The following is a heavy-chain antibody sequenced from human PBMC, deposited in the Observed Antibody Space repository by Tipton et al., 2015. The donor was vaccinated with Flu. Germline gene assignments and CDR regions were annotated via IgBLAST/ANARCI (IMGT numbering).Heavy chain of an antibody. CDR3: AGRANSGYYYYES. D-gene: IGHD3-22*01. V-gene: IGHV3-64*01. CDR2: ISPNGDST. Sequence: SLRLSCAASGFTFSSYVMYWVRQAPGKGLEYVSAISPNGDSTYYANSVKGRFTVSRDNSKNTLYLQMGSLRPEDMAVYYCAGRANSGYYYYESWGQGTLVTVSS. CDR1: GFTFSSYV. J-gene: IGHJ4*02.